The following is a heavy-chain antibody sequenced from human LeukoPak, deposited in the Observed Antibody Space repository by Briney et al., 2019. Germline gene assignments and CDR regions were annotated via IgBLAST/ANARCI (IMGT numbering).Heavy chain of an antibody. D-gene: IGHD6-13*01. J-gene: IGHJ6*02. CDR1: XGSMSXXXYY. Sequence: LXXXXSXGSMSXXXYYXGXIXXPXGXGLXWIXNIYYSGSTSYNPSLKSRVSISVDMSKSHFSLKLSSVTAADTAVYYCTRLQQLVRAYYYGFDVWGQGTTVTVSS. CDR2: IYYSGST. V-gene: IGHV4-39*07. CDR3: TRLQQLVRAYYYGFDV.